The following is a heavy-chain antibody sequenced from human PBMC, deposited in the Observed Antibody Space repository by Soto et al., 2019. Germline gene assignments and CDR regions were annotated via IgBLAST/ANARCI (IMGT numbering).Heavy chain of an antibody. CDR3: ARKYCSGGSCYLFQP. V-gene: IGHV4-39*01. CDR2: IYYGGST. Sequence: SETLSLTCTVSGGSISSSSYCWGWIGQPPGKGLEWSGSIYYGGSTYYNPYLKSRVTISVDTSKNQFYLKLSFVTAADTAVYYCARKYCSGGSCYLFQPWGQGTLVTVSS. CDR1: GGSISSSSYC. J-gene: IGHJ1*01. D-gene: IGHD2-15*01.